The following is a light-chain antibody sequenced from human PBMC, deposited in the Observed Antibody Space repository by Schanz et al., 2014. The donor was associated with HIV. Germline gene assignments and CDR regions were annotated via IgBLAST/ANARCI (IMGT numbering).Light chain of an antibody. CDR3: QTWGNGIVV. CDR2: LKSDGSH. Sequence: QPVLSQSPSASASLGASVKLTCTLSSGHSSFAIAWHQQRPEQGPRYLMNLKSDGSHNKGDGIPDRFSGSSSGAERYLTISSLQSDDEADYYCQTWGNGIVVFGGGTQLTVL. V-gene: IGLV4-69*01. J-gene: IGLJ2*01. CDR1: SGHSSFA.